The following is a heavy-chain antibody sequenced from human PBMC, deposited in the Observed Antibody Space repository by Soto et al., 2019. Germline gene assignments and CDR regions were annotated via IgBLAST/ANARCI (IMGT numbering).Heavy chain of an antibody. V-gene: IGHV4-61*01. CDR1: GGSVSSGSYY. Sequence: SETLSLTCTVSGGSVSSGSYYWSWIRQPPGKGLEWIGYIYYSGSTNYNPSLKSRVTISVDTSKNQFSLKLSSVTAADTAVYYCARLMSYYDFWSAQSPNYFDYWGQGTLVTVSS. J-gene: IGHJ4*02. CDR2: IYYSGST. D-gene: IGHD3-3*01. CDR3: ARLMSYYDFWSAQSPNYFDY.